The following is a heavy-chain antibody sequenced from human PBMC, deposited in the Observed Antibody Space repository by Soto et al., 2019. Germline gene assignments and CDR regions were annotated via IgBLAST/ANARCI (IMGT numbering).Heavy chain of an antibody. CDR2: IIPIFGSA. V-gene: IGHV1-69*15. Sequence: QVQLVQSGAEVKKPGSSVKVSCKASGGTFSNYAITWVRQAPGQGLEWLGRIIPIFGSANYAQKFQGRVTITADESTTTDYMELSSLRSDDTAVYYGAKDVCKDGYFVNWFDPWGQGTLVTVSS. CDR3: AKDVCKDGYFVNWFDP. CDR1: GGTFSNYA. J-gene: IGHJ5*02. D-gene: IGHD5-12*01.